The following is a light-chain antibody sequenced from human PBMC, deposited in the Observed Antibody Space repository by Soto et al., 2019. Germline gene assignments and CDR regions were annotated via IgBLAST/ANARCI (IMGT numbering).Light chain of an antibody. CDR1: SSDVGGYNF. J-gene: IGLJ1*01. CDR2: EVT. Sequence: QSALTQPASVSGSPGQSITISCTGTSSDVGGYNFVSWYQQHPYKAPKLMIYEVTNRPSGVSNRFSGSKSGNTASLTISGLQAEDEADYYCRSYGSGSTYVFGTGTKGTVL. CDR3: RSYGSGSTYV. V-gene: IGLV2-14*01.